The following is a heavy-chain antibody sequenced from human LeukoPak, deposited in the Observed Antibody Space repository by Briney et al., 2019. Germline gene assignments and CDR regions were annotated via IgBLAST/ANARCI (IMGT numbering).Heavy chain of an antibody. Sequence: GASVKVSCKASGYTFTGYYMHWVRQAPGQGLEWMGWINPNSGGTNYAQKFQGRVTMTRDTSISTAYMELSRLRSDDTAVYYCARQPRAGYYYGSIDPWGQGTLVTVSS. CDR3: ARQPRAGYYYGSIDP. CDR2: INPNSGGT. J-gene: IGHJ5*02. D-gene: IGHD3-10*01. V-gene: IGHV1-2*02. CDR1: GYTFTGYY.